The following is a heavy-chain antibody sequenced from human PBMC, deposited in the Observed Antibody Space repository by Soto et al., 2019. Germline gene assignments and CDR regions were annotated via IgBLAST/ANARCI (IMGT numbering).Heavy chain of an antibody. V-gene: IGHV4-31*03. CDR3: ERPYSGSSRGVDG. CDR2: IYYPGGA. Sequence: QVQLRESGPGLVQPSQTLSLTCTVSGGSISSGGYYWTWIRQHPGKGLEWIGYIYYPGGAYYNPSLKTRLTLSIVTSRSQFSLKLSSVTTADTAVYYCERPYSGSSRGVDGWGKGTTVTVSS. J-gene: IGHJ6*04. CDR1: GGSISSGGYY. D-gene: IGHD6-6*01.